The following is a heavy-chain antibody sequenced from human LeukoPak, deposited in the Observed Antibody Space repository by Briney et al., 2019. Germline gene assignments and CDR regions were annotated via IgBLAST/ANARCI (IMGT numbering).Heavy chain of an antibody. D-gene: IGHD4/OR15-4a*01. CDR2: IKEDGSEK. J-gene: IGHJ3*02. CDR1: GFTFNTYS. CDR3: ARVFARVPNTFDI. Sequence: GGSLRLSCEASGFTFNTYSMNWARQAPGKGLEWVANIKEDGSEKYYVDSVKGRFTISRDNAKNSLYLQMNSLRVEDTAVYYCARVFARVPNTFDIWGQGTLVTVSS. V-gene: IGHV3-7*01.